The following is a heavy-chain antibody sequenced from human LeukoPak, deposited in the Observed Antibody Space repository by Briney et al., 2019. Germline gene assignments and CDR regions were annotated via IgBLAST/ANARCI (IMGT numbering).Heavy chain of an antibody. V-gene: IGHV4-59*01. CDR3: ARGGPAPRPHTGSYLY. CDR1: GGSISGYY. D-gene: IGHD5-12*01. CDR2: TDYRGGT. Sequence: ETLSLTCTVSGGSISGYYWSWIRQPPGRGLEWISYTDYRGGTNYKTSLQSRVTVSLDTSKNQFSLKVRSVTTADTAVYYCARGGPAPRPHTGSYLYWGQGTLVTVSS. J-gene: IGHJ4*02.